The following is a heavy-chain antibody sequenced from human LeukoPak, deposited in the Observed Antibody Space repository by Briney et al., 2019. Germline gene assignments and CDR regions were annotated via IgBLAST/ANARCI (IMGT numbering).Heavy chain of an antibody. V-gene: IGHV1-2*06. D-gene: IGHD3-3*01. CDR2: INPNSGGT. Sequence: ASVKVSCKASGYTFTSYYMHWVRQAPGQGLEWMGRINPNSGGTNYAQKFQGRVTMTRDTSISTAYMELSRLRSDDTAVYYCAREDYYDFWSGYYTYSYFDYWGQGTLVTVSS. J-gene: IGHJ4*02. CDR3: AREDYYDFWSGYYTYSYFDY. CDR1: GYTFTSYY.